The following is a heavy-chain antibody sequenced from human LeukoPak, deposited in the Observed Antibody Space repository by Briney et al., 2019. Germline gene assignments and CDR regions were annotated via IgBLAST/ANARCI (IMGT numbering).Heavy chain of an antibody. CDR1: GGSISSYY. Sequence: PSETLSLTCTVSGGSISSYYWSWIRQPPGKGLEWIGYIYYSGSTNYNPSLKSRVTISVDTSKNQFSLKLSSVTAADTAVYYCARTTGLFYMDVWGKGTTVTISS. D-gene: IGHD4-17*01. CDR2: IYYSGST. CDR3: ARTTGLFYMDV. V-gene: IGHV4-59*01. J-gene: IGHJ6*03.